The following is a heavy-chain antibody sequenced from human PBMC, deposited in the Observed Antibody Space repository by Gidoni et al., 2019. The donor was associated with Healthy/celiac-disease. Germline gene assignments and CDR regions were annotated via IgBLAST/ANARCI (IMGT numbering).Heavy chain of an antibody. CDR1: GGSISSSSYY. Sequence: QLQRQESGPGLVKPSETLSLTCTVSGGSISSSSYYWGWIRQPPGTGLEWIGSIYYSGRTYYNPSLKTRVTISVDTSKNPFSLKLRSVTAPDTAVYYCASLKGGNSVQAGIFWFDPWGQGTLVTVSS. CDR3: ASLKGGNSVQAGIFWFDP. CDR2: IYYSGRT. V-gene: IGHV4-39*01. D-gene: IGHD2-21*02. J-gene: IGHJ5*02.